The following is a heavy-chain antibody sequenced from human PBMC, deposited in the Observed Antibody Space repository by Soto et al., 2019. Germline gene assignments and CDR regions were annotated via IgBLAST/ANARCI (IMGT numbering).Heavy chain of an antibody. V-gene: IGHV6-1*01. J-gene: IGHJ4*01. D-gene: IGHD5-12*01. CDR3: ERVEQYSGRIFDY. CDR1: GDSVSSNSAG. CDR2: TYYRSKWYY. Sequence: QVPLQQSGPGLVKPSQTLSLTCAITGDSVSSNSAGWSWVRQSPSRGLEWLGRTYYRSKWYYEYALAVMLRININPDPSKNQYSLHLNSVTPEDTAVYFCERVEQYSGRIFDYWGQGTLLTVSS.